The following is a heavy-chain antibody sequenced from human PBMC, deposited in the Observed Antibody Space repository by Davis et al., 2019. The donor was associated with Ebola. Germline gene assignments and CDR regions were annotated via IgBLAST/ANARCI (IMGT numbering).Heavy chain of an antibody. V-gene: IGHV4-34*01. CDR1: GGSFSGYY. J-gene: IGHJ4*02. CDR2: INHSGST. CDR3: ARNGIRSSGFYY. Sequence: SETLSLTCAVYGGSFSGYYWSWIRRPPGKGLEWIGEINHSGSTNYNPSLKSRVTISVDTSKNQFSLKLSSVTAADTAVYYCARNGIRSSGFYYWGQGTLVTVSS. D-gene: IGHD6-19*01.